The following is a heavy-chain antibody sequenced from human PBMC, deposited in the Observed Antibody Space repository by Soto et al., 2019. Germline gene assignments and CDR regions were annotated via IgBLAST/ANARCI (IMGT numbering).Heavy chain of an antibody. Sequence: QITLKESGPTLVKPTQTLTLTCTFSGFSLSTSGVGVGWIRQPPGKALEWLALIYWDDDKRYSPSLKSRLTITKDTSKNQVVLTMTNIDPVDTATYYCAHRRRGAAAGTFDYWGQGTLVTVSS. CDR1: GFSLSTSGVG. V-gene: IGHV2-5*02. D-gene: IGHD6-13*01. CDR3: AHRRRGAAAGTFDY. J-gene: IGHJ4*02. CDR2: IYWDDDK.